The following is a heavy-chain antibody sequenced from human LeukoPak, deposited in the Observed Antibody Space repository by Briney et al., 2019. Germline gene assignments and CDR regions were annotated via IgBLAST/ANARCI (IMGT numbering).Heavy chain of an antibody. Sequence: SETLSLTCAVSGYSISSGYYWGWIRQPPGKGLEWIGSIYYSGSTYYNPSLKSRVTISVDTSKNQFSLKLSSVTAADTAVYYCARPSSSAGPFDYWGQGTLVTVSS. CDR2: IYYSGST. D-gene: IGHD6-13*01. V-gene: IGHV4-38-2*01. CDR1: GYSISSGYY. J-gene: IGHJ4*02. CDR3: ARPSSSAGPFDY.